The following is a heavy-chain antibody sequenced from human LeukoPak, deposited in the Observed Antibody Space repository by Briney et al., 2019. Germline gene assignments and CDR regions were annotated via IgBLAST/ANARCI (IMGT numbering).Heavy chain of an antibody. CDR1: GYTLTELS. D-gene: IGHD1-26*01. V-gene: IGHV1-24*01. Sequence: VASVKVSCKVSGYTLTELSMHWVRQAPGKGLEWMGGFDPEDGETIYAQKFQSRVTMTEDTSTDTAYMELSSLRSEDTAVYYCATVPPTVGATTTYFDYWGQGTLVTVSS. CDR3: ATVPPTVGATTTYFDY. CDR2: FDPEDGET. J-gene: IGHJ4*02.